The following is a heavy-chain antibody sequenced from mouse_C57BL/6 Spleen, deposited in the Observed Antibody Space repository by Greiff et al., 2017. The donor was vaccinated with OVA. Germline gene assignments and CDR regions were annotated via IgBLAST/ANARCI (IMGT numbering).Heavy chain of an antibody. Sequence: VQLVESGAELARPGASVKLSCKASGYTFTSYGISWVKQRTGQGLEWIGEIYPRSGNTYYNEKFKGKATLTADKSSSTAYMELRSLTSEDSAVYFCASGSNPPYYAMDYWGQGTSVTVSS. CDR3: ASGSNPPYYAMDY. CDR2: IYPRSGNT. CDR1: GYTFTSYG. J-gene: IGHJ4*01. D-gene: IGHD1-1*01. V-gene: IGHV1-81*01.